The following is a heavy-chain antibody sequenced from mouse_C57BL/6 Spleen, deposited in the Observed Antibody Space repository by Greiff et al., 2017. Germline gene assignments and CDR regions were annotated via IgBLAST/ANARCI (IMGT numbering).Heavy chain of an antibody. Sequence: EVKLMESGGGLVQPGGSLKLSCAASGFTFSDYYMYWVRQTPEKRLEWVAYISNGGGSNYYPDTVKGRFTISREKAKNTLYLQRSRLKSEDTAMYYCARQDGVGYFDVRGTGTTVTVSS. J-gene: IGHJ1*03. CDR1: GFTFSDYY. CDR3: ARQDGVGYFDV. V-gene: IGHV5-12*01. CDR2: ISNGGGSN.